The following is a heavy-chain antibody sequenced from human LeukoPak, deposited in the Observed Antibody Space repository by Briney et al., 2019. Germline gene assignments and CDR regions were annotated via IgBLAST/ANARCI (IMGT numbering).Heavy chain of an antibody. J-gene: IGHJ4*02. CDR1: GFRFSAYW. D-gene: IGHD2/OR15-2a*01. CDR2: IKEDGSEQ. V-gene: IGHV3-7*01. Sequence: GGSLRLSCAASGFRFSAYWMFWARQAPGKGLDWVANIKEDGSEQYYADSVKGRFTISRDNAKNSLYLQMNSLRAEDTAVYYCARDTSWARDFWSQGILVTVSS. CDR3: ARDTSWARDF.